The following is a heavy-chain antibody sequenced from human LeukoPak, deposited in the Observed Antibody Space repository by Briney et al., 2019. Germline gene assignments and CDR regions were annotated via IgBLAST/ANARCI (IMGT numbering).Heavy chain of an antibody. CDR2: TSFDESNK. J-gene: IGHJ4*02. CDR1: GFTFSTYA. V-gene: IGHV3-30-3*01. CDR3: ARIAQWLLLY. Sequence: GGSLRLSCAASGFTFSTYAMHWVRQAPGKGLEGVAFTSFDESNKFYADSVEGRFTISRDNTTNSLYLQMNSLRVEDTAVYYCARIAQWLLLYWGQGSLVTVSS. D-gene: IGHD3-22*01.